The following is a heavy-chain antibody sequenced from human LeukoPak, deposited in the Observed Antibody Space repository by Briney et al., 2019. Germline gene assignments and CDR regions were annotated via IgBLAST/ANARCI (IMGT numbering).Heavy chain of an antibody. V-gene: IGHV3-7*01. CDR1: GCTFSGYW. CDR2: IKQDGGEK. CDR3: AREDHSNYNY. J-gene: IGHJ4*02. Sequence: GGSLRLSCAASGCTFSGYWMAWVRQAPGKGLEWVASIKQDGGEKFYTDSVKGRFTISKDNSKNSLYLQMNSLRVEDTAVYYCAREDHSNYNYWGQGTLVTVSS. D-gene: IGHD4-11*01.